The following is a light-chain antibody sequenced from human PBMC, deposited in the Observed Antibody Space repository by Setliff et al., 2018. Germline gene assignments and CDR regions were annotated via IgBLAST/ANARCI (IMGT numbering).Light chain of an antibody. V-gene: IGLV2-14*01. Sequence: QSALTQPASVSGSPGQSITISCTGTSRDVGGYNYVSWYQQHPGKAPKLMIYDVSKRPSGVSNRFSGSKSGDTASLTISGLQAEDEADYYCSSYTSSSTDVVGTGTKVTVL. CDR2: DVS. CDR3: SSYTSSSTDV. CDR1: SRDVGGYNY. J-gene: IGLJ1*01.